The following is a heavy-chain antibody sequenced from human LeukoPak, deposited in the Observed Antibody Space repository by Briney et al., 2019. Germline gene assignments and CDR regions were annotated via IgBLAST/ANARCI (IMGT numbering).Heavy chain of an antibody. CDR1: GYTFTNFG. V-gene: IGHV1-18*01. J-gene: IGHJ6*02. Sequence: ASVKVSCKASGYTFTNFGISWVRQAPGQGLEWMGWISAYNGNTNYAQKLQGRVTMTTDTSTSTAYMELRSLRSDDTAVYYCARDRDLSIRPSYYYYYGMDVWGQGTTVTVSS. CDR2: ISAYNGNT. D-gene: IGHD5-24*01. CDR3: ARDRDLSIRPSYYYYYGMDV.